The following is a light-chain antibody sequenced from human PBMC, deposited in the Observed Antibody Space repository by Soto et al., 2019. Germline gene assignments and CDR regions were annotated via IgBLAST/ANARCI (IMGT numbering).Light chain of an antibody. V-gene: IGLV3-21*04. CDR3: HVWDSDRDHHV. J-gene: IGLJ2*01. CDR1: NIGSKS. Sequence: SYELTQPPSVSVAPGKTASITCGGNNIGSKSVHWYQQKSGQAPVLVIYYEIDRPSGIPERFSGSNSGSTATLTISRVEAGDEADYYCHVWDSDRDHHVFGGGTKLTVL. CDR2: YEI.